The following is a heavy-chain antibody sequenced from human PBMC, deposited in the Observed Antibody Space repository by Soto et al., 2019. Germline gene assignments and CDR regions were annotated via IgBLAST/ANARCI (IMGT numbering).Heavy chain of an antibody. V-gene: IGHV5-51*01. CDR1: GYSFTSYW. CDR3: ARAPFIYDFWSGPADGYYYYGMDV. J-gene: IGHJ6*02. CDR2: IYPGDSDT. Sequence: GESLKISCKGSGYSFTSYWIGWVRQMPGKGLEWMGIIYPGDSDTRYSPSFQGQVTISADKSISTAYLQWSSLKASDTAMYYCARAPFIYDFWSGPADGYYYYGMDVWGQGTTVTVSS. D-gene: IGHD3-3*01.